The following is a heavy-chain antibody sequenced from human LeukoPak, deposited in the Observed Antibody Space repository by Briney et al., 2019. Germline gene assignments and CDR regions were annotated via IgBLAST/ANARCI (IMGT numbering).Heavy chain of an antibody. V-gene: IGHV4-4*07. CDR2: IYTSGST. J-gene: IGHJ6*03. CDR3: ARVAVTTDLYYYYYYYMDV. Sequence: SETLSLTCTVSGGSISSYCWSWLRQPAGKGLEWIGRIYTSGSTNYNPSLKSRVTMSVDTSKNQFSLKLSSVTAADTAVYYCARVAVTTDLYYYYYYYMDVWGKGTTVTVSS. CDR1: GGSISSYC. D-gene: IGHD4-11*01.